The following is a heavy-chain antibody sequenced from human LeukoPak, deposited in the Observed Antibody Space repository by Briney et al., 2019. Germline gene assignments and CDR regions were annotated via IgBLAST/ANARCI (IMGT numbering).Heavy chain of an antibody. V-gene: IGHV3-74*01. CDR1: GFTFSSYW. CDR2: INSDGSST. Sequence: GGSLRLSCAASGFTFSSYWMHWVRQAPGKGLVWVSRINSDGSSTSYADSVKDRFTISRDNAKNTLYLQMNSLRAEDTAVYYCARDRGVATPRDYYYMDVWGKGTTVTVSS. CDR3: ARDRGVATPRDYYYMDV. J-gene: IGHJ6*03. D-gene: IGHD5-12*01.